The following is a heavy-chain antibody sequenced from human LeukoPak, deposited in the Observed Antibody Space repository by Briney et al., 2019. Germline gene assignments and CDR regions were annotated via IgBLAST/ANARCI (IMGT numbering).Heavy chain of an antibody. CDR3: GRYVEAVDY. J-gene: IGHJ4*02. CDR2: ISYSGRA. Sequence: SETLSLTCSLSGGSISGYYLTWFRQSPGKGLEWIGYISYSGRATYNPSLKSRVTTSVDTSKSQCSLKLSSVTAADTAVYYCGRYVEAVDYWGQGTLVTVSS. V-gene: IGHV4-59*08. D-gene: IGHD2-21*01. CDR1: GGSISGYY.